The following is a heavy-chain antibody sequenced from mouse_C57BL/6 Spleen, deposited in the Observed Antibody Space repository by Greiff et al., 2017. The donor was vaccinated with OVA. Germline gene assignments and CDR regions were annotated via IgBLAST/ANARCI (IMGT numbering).Heavy chain of an antibody. CDR2: ISYDGSN. V-gene: IGHV3-6*01. Sequence: DVKLQESGPGLVKPSQSLSLTCSVTGYSITSGYYWNWIRQFPGNKLEWMGYISYDGSNNYNPSLKNRISITRDTSKNQFFLKLNSVTTEDTTTYYCARGKTAQATGFAYWGQGTLVTVSA. J-gene: IGHJ3*01. CDR3: ARGKTAQATGFAY. D-gene: IGHD3-2*02. CDR1: GYSITSGYY.